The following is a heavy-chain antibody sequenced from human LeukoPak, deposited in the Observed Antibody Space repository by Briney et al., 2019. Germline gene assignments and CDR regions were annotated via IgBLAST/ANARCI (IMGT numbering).Heavy chain of an antibody. V-gene: IGHV3-23*01. CDR1: GFTFKNYA. CDR3: GRDWKLDY. Sequence: GGSLRLSCAASGFTFKNYAMSWVRQAPGKGLEWVSAIGDTNGNTKYAHSVKGRFTISRDNSRNTLYLHLNSLRVEDTAIYYCGRDWKLDYWGQGTLVTVSS. D-gene: IGHD1-1*01. J-gene: IGHJ4*02. CDR2: IGDTNGNT.